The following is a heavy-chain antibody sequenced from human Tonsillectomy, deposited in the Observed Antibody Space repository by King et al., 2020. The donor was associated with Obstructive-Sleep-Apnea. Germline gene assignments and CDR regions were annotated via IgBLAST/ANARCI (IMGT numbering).Heavy chain of an antibody. J-gene: IGHJ6*02. CDR2: IDWDDET. D-gene: IGHD3-16*01. V-gene: IGHV2-70*01. CDR3: AQMSGLPCVGRDGGYGMDV. Sequence: VTLKESGPALVKPTQTLTLTCTFSGFSLSTSGMCVSWIRQPPGKALEWLALIDWDDETYYRTSLKTRLTISKDTSNNQVDLTMTKMDPVDTATYYCAQMSGLPCVGRDGGYGMDVWGQGTTVSVSS. CDR1: GFSLSTSGMC.